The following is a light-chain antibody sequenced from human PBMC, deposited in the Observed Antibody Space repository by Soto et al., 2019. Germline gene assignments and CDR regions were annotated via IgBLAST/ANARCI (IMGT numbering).Light chain of an antibody. J-gene: IGLJ2*01. Sequence: QSVLTQPRSVSGSPGHSVTISCTGTSSDVGAYNYVSWYQQHPGKAPKLIIYDVNKRPSGVPDRFSGSKSGNTASLTISGLQAEDGGDYFCCSYEGTYSFRVFGGGTKVTVL. CDR2: DVN. V-gene: IGLV2-11*01. CDR1: SSDVGAYNY. CDR3: CSYEGTYSFRV.